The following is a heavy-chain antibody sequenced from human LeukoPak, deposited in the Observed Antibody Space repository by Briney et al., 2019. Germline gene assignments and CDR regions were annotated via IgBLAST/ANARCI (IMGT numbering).Heavy chain of an antibody. CDR1: GGSFSGYY. J-gene: IGHJ4*02. V-gene: IGHV4-34*01. D-gene: IGHD3-22*01. CDR2: INHSGST. CDR3: ARDRVYYYDSRKGFDY. Sequence: PSETLSLTCAVYGGSFSGYYWSWIRQPPGEGLEWIGEINHSGSTNYNPSLKSRVTISVDTSKNQFSLKLSSVTAADTAVYYCARDRVYYYDSRKGFDYWGQGTLVTVSS.